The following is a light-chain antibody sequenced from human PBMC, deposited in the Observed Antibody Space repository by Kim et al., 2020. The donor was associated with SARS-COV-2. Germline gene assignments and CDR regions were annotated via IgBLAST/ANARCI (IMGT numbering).Light chain of an antibody. V-gene: IGKV2-28*01. CDR1: QSLLHSNGYNY. CDR3: MQVLQTPFT. Sequence: DIVMTQSPLSLPVTPGGPASISCRSSQSLLHSNGYNYLDWYLQKPGQSPQLLIYLGSNRASGVPDRFSGSGSGTDFTLKISRVEAEDVGVYYCMQVLQTPFTFGPGTKVDIK. J-gene: IGKJ3*01. CDR2: LGS.